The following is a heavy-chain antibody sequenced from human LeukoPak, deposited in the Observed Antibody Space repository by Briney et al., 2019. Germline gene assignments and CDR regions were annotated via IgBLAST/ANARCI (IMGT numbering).Heavy chain of an antibody. CDR3: TTDDDYYYYMDV. J-gene: IGHJ6*03. CDR2: VKSKTDGGTT. Sequence: GGSLRLSCAASGFTFSNAWMSWVRQAPGKGRVWVGRVKSKTDGGTTDYAAPVKGRFTISRDDSKNTRYLQMNSLKTEDTAVYYCTTDDDYYYYMDVWGKGTTVTVSS. CDR1: GFTFSNAW. V-gene: IGHV3-15*01.